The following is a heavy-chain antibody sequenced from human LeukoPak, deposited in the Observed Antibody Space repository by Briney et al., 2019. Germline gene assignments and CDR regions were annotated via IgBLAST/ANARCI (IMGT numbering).Heavy chain of an antibody. Sequence: SETLSLTCTVSGGSISSSSYYWGWLRQPPGKGLEWIGSIYYSGSTYYNPSLKSRVTISVDTSKNQFSLKLSSVTAADTAVYYCARLSLRTAAGSDYWGQGTLVTVSS. CDR1: GGSISSSSYY. CDR2: IYYSGST. J-gene: IGHJ4*02. CDR3: ARLSLRTAAGSDY. D-gene: IGHD6-13*01. V-gene: IGHV4-39*01.